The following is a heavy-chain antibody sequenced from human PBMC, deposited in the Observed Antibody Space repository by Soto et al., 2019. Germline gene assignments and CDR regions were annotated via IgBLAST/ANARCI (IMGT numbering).Heavy chain of an antibody. CDR3: ARGTQLRYFDWSPSPFDY. CDR1: GFTFSSYA. J-gene: IGHJ4*02. Sequence: SGGSLRLSCAASGFTFSSYAMHWVRQAPGKGLEWVAVISYDGSNKYYADSVKGRFTISRDNSKNTLYLQMNSLRAEDTAVYYCARGTQLRYFDWSPSPFDYWGQGTLVTVSS. CDR2: ISYDGSNK. V-gene: IGHV3-30-3*01. D-gene: IGHD3-9*01.